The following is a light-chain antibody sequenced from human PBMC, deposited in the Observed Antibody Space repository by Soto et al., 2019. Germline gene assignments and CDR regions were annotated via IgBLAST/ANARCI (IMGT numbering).Light chain of an antibody. CDR1: QSVYSL. Sequence: PGERATVSCRASQSVYSLLAWFQQKPGQVPRLLIYDAATRATGIPARFSGSGYGTDFTLTISSPEPEDFAVYFYQQRANLWTFGQGTRVQIK. J-gene: IGKJ1*01. CDR2: DAA. V-gene: IGKV3-11*01. CDR3: QQRANLWT.